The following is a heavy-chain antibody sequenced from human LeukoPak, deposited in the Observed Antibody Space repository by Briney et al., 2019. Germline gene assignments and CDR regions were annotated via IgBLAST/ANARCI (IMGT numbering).Heavy chain of an antibody. CDR1: GYNFTNSW. CDR2: IYPGDSDA. D-gene: IGHD1-26*01. Sequence: GESLKISCKGSGYNFTNSWIGWVRQMPGKGLEWMGIIYPGDSDARYSPSFQGQVTISADKSISTAYLQWSSLKASDTAMYYCARRRDLYSGSYYPFDYWAREPWSPSPQ. CDR3: ARRRDLYSGSYYPFDY. V-gene: IGHV5-51*01. J-gene: IGHJ4*02.